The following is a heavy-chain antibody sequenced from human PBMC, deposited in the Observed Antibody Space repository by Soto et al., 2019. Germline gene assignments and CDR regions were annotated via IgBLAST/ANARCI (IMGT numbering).Heavy chain of an antibody. Sequence: XESLKLSCKSSGYNFLGYLVALVLQMPGKGLEWMGIMYPADSDTKYSPAFQGRVTMSADTSISTAYLQWSSLEASDTAVYYCARSDLGGMSTAPLDLWGQGTQVTVSS. V-gene: IGHV5-51*01. CDR2: MYPADSDT. J-gene: IGHJ4*02. D-gene: IGHD1-26*01. CDR3: ARSDLGGMSTAPLDL. CDR1: GYNFLGYL.